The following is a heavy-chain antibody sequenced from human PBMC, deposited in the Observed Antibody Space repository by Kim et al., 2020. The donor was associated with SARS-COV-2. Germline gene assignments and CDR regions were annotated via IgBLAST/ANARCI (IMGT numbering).Heavy chain of an antibody. CDR1: GYTFTGYY. V-gene: IGHV1-2*04. CDR2: INPNSGGT. CDR3: AREYEGTYSGSSWYYDY. D-gene: IGHD6-13*01. J-gene: IGHJ4*02. Sequence: ASVKVSCKASGYTFTGYYMHWVRQAPGQGLEWMGWINPNSGGTNYAQKFQGWVTMTRDTSISTAYMELSRLRSDDTAVYYCAREYEGTYSGSSWYYDYWGQGTLVTVSS.